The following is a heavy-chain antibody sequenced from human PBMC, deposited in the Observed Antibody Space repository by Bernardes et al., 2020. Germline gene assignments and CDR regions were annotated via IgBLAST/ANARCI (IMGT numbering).Heavy chain of an antibody. D-gene: IGHD2-15*01. V-gene: IGHV3-23*01. CDR3: AKDQVSLHSGNYCDY. Sequence: GGSLRLSCAGSGFTFSSYWMHWIRQAPGKGLVWVSRINGGGGSTYYADSVKGHFTISRDNSKNTLYLQMNSLRAEDTAVYYCAKDQVSLHSGNYCDYWGQGTLVTVSS. CDR2: INGGGGST. CDR1: GFTFSSYW. J-gene: IGHJ4*02.